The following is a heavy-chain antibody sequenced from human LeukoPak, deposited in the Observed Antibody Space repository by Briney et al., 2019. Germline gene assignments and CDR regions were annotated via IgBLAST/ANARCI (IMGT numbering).Heavy chain of an antibody. CDR1: GFTFSSYW. J-gene: IGHJ6*02. Sequence: GGSLRLSCAASGFTFSSYWMHWVRQAPGKGLVWVSRINRDGSSTSYADSVKGRFTISRDNAKNTLYLQMNSLRAEDTAVYYCARAKGYCSGGSCYSGYYYYYGMDVWGQGTTVTVSS. V-gene: IGHV3-74*01. CDR3: ARAKGYCSGGSCYSGYYYYYGMDV. D-gene: IGHD2-15*01. CDR2: INRDGSST.